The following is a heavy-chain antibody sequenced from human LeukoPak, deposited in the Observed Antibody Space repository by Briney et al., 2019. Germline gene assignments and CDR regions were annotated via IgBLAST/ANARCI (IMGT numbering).Heavy chain of an antibody. Sequence: PGGSLRLSCTASGFTFSGYWMNWVRQAPGKGLVWVSRIGSDGGSTTYADSVKGRFTISRDNSKNTLYLQMNSLRVEDTAVYYCAKDRGRTWVQVANWGQGTLVTVSS. D-gene: IGHD2-15*01. V-gene: IGHV3-74*03. CDR1: GFTFSGYW. J-gene: IGHJ4*02. CDR2: IGSDGGST. CDR3: AKDRGRTWVQVAN.